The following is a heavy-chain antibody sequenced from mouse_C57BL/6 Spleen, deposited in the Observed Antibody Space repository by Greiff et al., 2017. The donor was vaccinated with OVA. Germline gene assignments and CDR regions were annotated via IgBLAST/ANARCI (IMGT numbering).Heavy chain of an antibody. D-gene: IGHD1-1*01. CDR3: ARGPHYYGSPYWYFDV. Sequence: EVKLVESEGGLVQPGSSMKLSCTASGFTFSDYYMAWVRQVPEKGLEWVANINYDGSSTYYLDSLKSRFIISRDNAKNILYLQMSSLKSEDTATYYCARGPHYYGSPYWYFDVWGTGTTVTVSS. V-gene: IGHV5-16*01. J-gene: IGHJ1*03. CDR1: GFTFSDYY. CDR2: INYDGSST.